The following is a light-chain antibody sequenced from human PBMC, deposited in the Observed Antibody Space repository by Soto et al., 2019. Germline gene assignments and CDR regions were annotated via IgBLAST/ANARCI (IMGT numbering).Light chain of an antibody. CDR2: DVS. J-gene: IGLJ1*01. Sequence: QSALTQPASVSGSPGQSITISCTGTSSDVGGYNYVSWYQQHPGKAPKLMIYDVSNRPSGVSNRFSGSKSGNTASLTISGLQAEDEADYYCSSYTSSSTVFGTGTTVTVL. CDR1: SSDVGGYNY. V-gene: IGLV2-14*01. CDR3: SSYTSSSTV.